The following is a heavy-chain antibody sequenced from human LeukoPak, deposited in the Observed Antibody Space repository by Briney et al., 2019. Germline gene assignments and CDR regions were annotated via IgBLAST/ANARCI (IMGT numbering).Heavy chain of an antibody. CDR3: ASGGAAAGQFDY. J-gene: IGHJ4*02. Sequence: SVKVSCXASGGTFSSYAISWVRQAPGQGLEWMGRIIPILGTANYAQKFQGRVTITTDESTSTAYMELSSLRSEDTAVYYCASGGAAAGQFDYWGQGTLVTVSS. D-gene: IGHD6-25*01. V-gene: IGHV1-69*11. CDR2: IIPILGTA. CDR1: GGTFSSYA.